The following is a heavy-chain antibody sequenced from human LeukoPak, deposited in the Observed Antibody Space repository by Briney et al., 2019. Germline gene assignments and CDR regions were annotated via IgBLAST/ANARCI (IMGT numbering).Heavy chain of an antibody. J-gene: IGHJ4*02. CDR1: GYTFTGYY. Sequence: ASVKVSCKASGYTFTGYYMHWVRQAPGQGLEWMGWINPNSGGTNYAQKFQGRVTMTRDTSISTAYMELSRLRSDDTAVYYCARDPPRVLGDEAGFDCWGQGTLVTVSS. D-gene: IGHD3-16*01. CDR2: INPNSGGT. V-gene: IGHV1-2*02. CDR3: ARDPPRVLGDEAGFDC.